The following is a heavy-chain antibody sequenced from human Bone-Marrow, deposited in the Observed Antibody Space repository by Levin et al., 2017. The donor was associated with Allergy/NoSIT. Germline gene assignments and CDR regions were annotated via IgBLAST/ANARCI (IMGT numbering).Heavy chain of an antibody. J-gene: IGHJ5*02. V-gene: IGHV1-2*02. CDR2: INPNSGGT. CDR1: GYIFTGWY. D-gene: IGHD1-26*01. Sequence: GESLKISCQTSGYIFTGWYINWVRQAPGQGLEYMGWINPNSGGTNYAPKFQGRVTMTRDTSISTAYMELTGLTPDDTAVYYCARDRIGYSATHSKFDPWGQGTLVTVSS. CDR3: ARDRIGYSATHSKFDP.